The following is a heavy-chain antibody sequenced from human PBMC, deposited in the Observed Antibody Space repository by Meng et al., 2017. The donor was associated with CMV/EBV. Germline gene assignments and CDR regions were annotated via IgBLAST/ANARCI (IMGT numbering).Heavy chain of an antibody. CDR3: AGEHVPYSSSWYYFDY. D-gene: IGHD6-13*01. V-gene: IGHV4-39*07. J-gene: IGHJ4*02. CDR1: GGSISSSSYY. CDR2: IYYSGST. Sequence: SETLSLTCTVSGGSISSSSYYWGWIRQPPGKGLEWIGSIYYSGSTYYKPSLKSRVTISVDTSKNQFSLKLSSVTAADTAVYYCAGEHVPYSSSWYYFDYWGQGTLVTVSS.